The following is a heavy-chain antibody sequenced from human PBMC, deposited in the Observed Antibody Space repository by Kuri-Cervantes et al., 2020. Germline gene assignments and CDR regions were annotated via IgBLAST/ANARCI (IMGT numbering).Heavy chain of an antibody. J-gene: IGHJ4*02. Sequence: ASVKVSCKASGTTFNIYGVTWVRQAPGQGLEWLGWMNPNSGNTGYAQKFQGRVTMTRNTSVSTAYMELSSLRSEDTAVYYCVRGGGIAAAVGYWGQGTLVTVSS. CDR2: MNPNSGNT. CDR3: VRGGGIAAAVGY. D-gene: IGHD6-13*01. V-gene: IGHV1-8*02. CDR1: GTTFNIYG.